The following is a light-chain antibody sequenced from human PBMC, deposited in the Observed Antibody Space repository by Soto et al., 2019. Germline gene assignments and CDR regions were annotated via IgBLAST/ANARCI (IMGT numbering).Light chain of an antibody. Sequence: QSVLTQPPSASGTPGQRVTISCSGSSSNIGSNTVNWYQQLPGTAPKLLIYSNNQRPSGVPDRFSGSKSGTSASLAISGLQSEEEADYYCAAWDDSLNGIVFGTGTKVTVL. CDR2: SNN. V-gene: IGLV1-44*01. J-gene: IGLJ1*01. CDR3: AAWDDSLNGIV. CDR1: SSNIGSNT.